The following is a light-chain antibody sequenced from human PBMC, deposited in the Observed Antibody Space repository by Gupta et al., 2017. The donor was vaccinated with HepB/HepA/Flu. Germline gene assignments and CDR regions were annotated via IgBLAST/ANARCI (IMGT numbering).Light chain of an antibody. CDR2: DVS. J-gene: IGLJ2*01. CDR1: SSDVGGYNY. CDR3: SSYTSSSTLGV. V-gene: IGLV2-14*03. Sequence: QSALTQPASVSGSPGHSITISCTGASSDVGGYNYVSWYQQHPGKAPKLMIYDVSNRPSGVANRFSGSKSGNTASLTISGLQAEDEADYYCSSYTSSSTLGVFGGGTKLTVL.